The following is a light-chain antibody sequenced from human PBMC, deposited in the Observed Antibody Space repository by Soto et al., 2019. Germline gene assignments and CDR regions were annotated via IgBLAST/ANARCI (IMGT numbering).Light chain of an antibody. J-gene: IGKJ1*01. Sequence: EIVLTQSPATLSLSPGERATLSCRASQSVSSYLAWYQQKPGQAPRLLIYDASNRATGIPDRFSGSGSGTDFTLTISRLEPEDFAVYYCQHYGSSRTFGQGTKVDIK. CDR1: QSVSSY. CDR2: DAS. CDR3: QHYGSSRT. V-gene: IGKV3-20*01.